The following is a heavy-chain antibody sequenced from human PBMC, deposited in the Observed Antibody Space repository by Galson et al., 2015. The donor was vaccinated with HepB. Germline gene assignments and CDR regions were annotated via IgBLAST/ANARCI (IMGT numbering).Heavy chain of an antibody. V-gene: IGHV3-23*01. CDR1: GFTFSTYA. CDR3: ARDGDSSSSFDS. Sequence: SLRLSCAASGFTFSTYAINWVRQAPRKGLEWVSTISGSGGSTYYADSVKGRFTISRDNSKNTLYLHMNSLRAEDTAIYYCARDGDSSSSFDSWGQGTLVTVSS. CDR2: ISGSGGST. D-gene: IGHD6-13*01. J-gene: IGHJ4*02.